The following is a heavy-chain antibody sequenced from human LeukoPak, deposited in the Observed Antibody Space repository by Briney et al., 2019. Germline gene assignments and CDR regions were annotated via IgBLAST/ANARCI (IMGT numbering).Heavy chain of an antibody. Sequence: GGSLRLSCAASGFPFSSYWMSWVRQAPGKGLEWVANINQDVSEENFVDSVKGRFTISRDNAKSSLFLQMNSLRAEDTAVYYCARDRGYSTFDFWGQGTLVTVSS. J-gene: IGHJ4*02. V-gene: IGHV3-7*04. D-gene: IGHD4-11*01. CDR3: ARDRGYSTFDF. CDR1: GFPFSSYW. CDR2: INQDVSEE.